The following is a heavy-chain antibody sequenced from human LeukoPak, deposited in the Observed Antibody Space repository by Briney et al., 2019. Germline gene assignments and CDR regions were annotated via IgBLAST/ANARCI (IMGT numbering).Heavy chain of an antibody. CDR1: GFTFRSYE. V-gene: IGHV4-34*01. Sequence: LRLSCAASGFTFRSYEMNWVRQAPGKGLEWIGEINHSGSTNYNPSLKSRVTISVDTSKNQFSLKLSSVTAADTAVYYCARGVPTIAAAGTHFDYWGQGTLVTVSS. D-gene: IGHD6-13*01. CDR3: ARGVPTIAAAGTHFDY. CDR2: INHSGST. J-gene: IGHJ4*02.